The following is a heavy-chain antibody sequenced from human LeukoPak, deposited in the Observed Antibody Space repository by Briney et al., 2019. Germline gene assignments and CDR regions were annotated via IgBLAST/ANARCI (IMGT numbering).Heavy chain of an antibody. V-gene: IGHV3-21*01. CDR1: GFTFRDYS. CDR3: ARDLHYYGSGH. Sequence: GGSLRLSCVAYGFTFRDYSMNWVRQAPGKGLGWVSGISGTSSYMYYGDSVKGRFTVSRDNAKNSLYLQMESLRVEDTAVYYCARDLHYYGSGHWGQGTLVTVSS. D-gene: IGHD3-10*01. CDR2: ISGTSSYM. J-gene: IGHJ4*02.